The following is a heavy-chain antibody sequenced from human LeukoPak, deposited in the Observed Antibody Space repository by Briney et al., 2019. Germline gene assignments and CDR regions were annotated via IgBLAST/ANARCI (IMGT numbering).Heavy chain of an antibody. J-gene: IGHJ6*02. V-gene: IGHV1-58*02. D-gene: IGHD3-22*01. CDR3: AASLYSSGYYSFVPMDV. Sequence: ASVKVSCKASGFTFTSSAMQWVRQARGQRLEWIGWIVVGSGNTNYAQKLQERVTITRDMSTSTAYMELSSLRSEDTAVYYCAASLYSSGYYSFVPMDVWGQGTTVTVSS. CDR2: IVVGSGNT. CDR1: GFTFTSSA.